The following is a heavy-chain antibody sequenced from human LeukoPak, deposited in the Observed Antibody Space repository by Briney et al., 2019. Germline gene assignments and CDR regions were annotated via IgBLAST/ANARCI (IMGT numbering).Heavy chain of an antibody. Sequence: ASVKVSCKASGGTFSSYAISWVRQAPGQGLEWMGGIIPIFGTANYAQKFQGRVTITTDESTSTAYMELSSLRSEDTAVYYCAREWEPYDAFNIGAQGTMVTFSS. CDR3: AREWEPYDAFNI. CDR2: IIPIFGTA. CDR1: GGTFSSYA. J-gene: IGHJ3*02. V-gene: IGHV1-69*05. D-gene: IGHD1-26*01.